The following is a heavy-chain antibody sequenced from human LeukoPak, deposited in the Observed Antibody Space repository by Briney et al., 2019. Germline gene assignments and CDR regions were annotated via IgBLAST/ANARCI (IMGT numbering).Heavy chain of an antibody. D-gene: IGHD4-17*01. J-gene: IGHJ4*02. CDR3: ARDYSQMTTVTEIDY. Sequence: SLILSCASSGFTFSSYEMNVLRRPPGKGMNGVSYISSSGSTIYYADSVKGRFTISRDKAKNTLYLQTTSLRAEDTAVYYCARDYSQMTTVTEIDYWGQGNLVTVSS. V-gene: IGHV3-48*03. CDR2: ISSSGSTI. CDR1: GFTFSSYE.